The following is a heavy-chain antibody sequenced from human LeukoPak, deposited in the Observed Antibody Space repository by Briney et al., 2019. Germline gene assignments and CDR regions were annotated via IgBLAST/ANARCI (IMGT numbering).Heavy chain of an antibody. J-gene: IGHJ5*02. CDR3: ARGGRFGELLSTPP. V-gene: IGHV1-69*13. CDR1: GYTFTGYY. D-gene: IGHD3-10*01. Sequence: SVKVSCKASGYTFTGYYMHWVRQAPGQGLEWMGGIIPIFGTANYAQKFQGRVTITADESTSTAYMELSSLRSEDTAVYYCARGGRFGELLSTPPWGQGTLVTVSS. CDR2: IIPIFGTA.